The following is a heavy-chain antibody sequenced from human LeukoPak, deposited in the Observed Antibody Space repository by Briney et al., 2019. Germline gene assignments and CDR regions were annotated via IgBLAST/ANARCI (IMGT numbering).Heavy chain of an antibody. CDR2: INVSGGST. Sequence: PGGSLRLSCAASGFTFSNYAMSWVRQAPGKGLEWVSGINVSGGSTFYADSVRGRFTISRDNSKNTLYLQMNSLRAEDTAVYYCAREKDPRGAFEIWGQGTTVTVSS. CDR3: AREKDPRGAFEI. J-gene: IGHJ3*02. V-gene: IGHV3-23*01. CDR1: GFTFSNYA.